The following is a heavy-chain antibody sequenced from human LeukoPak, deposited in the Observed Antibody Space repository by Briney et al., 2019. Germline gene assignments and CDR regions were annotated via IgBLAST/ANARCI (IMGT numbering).Heavy chain of an antibody. D-gene: IGHD5-18*01. CDR3: ARDVRRYSYSGGMDV. V-gene: IGHV3-13*01. Sequence: PGGSLRLSCAASGFTFSSCDMHWVRQATGKGLEWVSAIGTAGDTYYPGSVKGRFTISRENAKNSLYLQMNSLRAGDTAVYYCARDVRRYSYSGGMDVWGQGTTVTVSS. J-gene: IGHJ6*02. CDR1: GFTFSSCD. CDR2: IGTAGDT.